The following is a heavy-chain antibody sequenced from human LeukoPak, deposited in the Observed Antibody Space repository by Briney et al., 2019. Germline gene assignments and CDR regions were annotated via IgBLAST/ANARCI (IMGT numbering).Heavy chain of an antibody. D-gene: IGHD2-8*01. CDR2: ISSSSSYI. V-gene: IGHV3-21*01. CDR1: GFTFSSYS. Sequence: GGSLRHSCAASGFTFSSYSMNWVRQAPGKGLEWVSSISSSSSYIYYADPVKGRVTISRDNAKNSLYLQMNSLRAEDTAVYYCARDQLYCSDGTCSAHNWFDPWGQGTLVTVSS. J-gene: IGHJ5*02. CDR3: ARDQLYCSDGTCSAHNWFDP.